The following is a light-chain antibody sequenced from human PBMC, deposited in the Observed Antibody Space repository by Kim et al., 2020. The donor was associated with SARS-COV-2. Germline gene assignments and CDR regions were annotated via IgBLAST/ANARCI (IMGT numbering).Light chain of an antibody. J-gene: IGKJ1*01. CDR3: QQYGSSPRT. CDR1: QSVSSGY. Sequence: SAGERATLSCRASQSVSSGYLAWYQQKPGQAPRLLIYGASSRATGIPDRFSGSGSGTDFTLTISRLEPEDFVIYYCQQYGSSPRTFGQGTKVDIK. CDR2: GAS. V-gene: IGKV3-20*01.